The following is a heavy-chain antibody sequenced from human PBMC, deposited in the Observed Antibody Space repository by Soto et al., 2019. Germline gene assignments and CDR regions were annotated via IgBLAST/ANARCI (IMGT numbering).Heavy chain of an antibody. J-gene: IGHJ6*02. V-gene: IGHV1-2*02. CDR3: ARGRYFDLYYYYGMDV. Sequence: SVKVSCKASGYTFTGYYMHWVRQAPGQGLEWMGWINPNSGGTNYAQKFQGRVTMTRDTSISTAYMELSRLRSDDTAVYYCARGRYFDLYYYYGMDVWGQGTTVTVSS. CDR2: INPNSGGT. D-gene: IGHD3-9*01. CDR1: GYTFTGYY.